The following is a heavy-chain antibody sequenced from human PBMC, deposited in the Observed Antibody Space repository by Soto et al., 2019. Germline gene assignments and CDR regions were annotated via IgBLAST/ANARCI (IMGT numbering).Heavy chain of an antibody. CDR2: ISYDGSNK. CDR3: AKDRQRTSYFDY. Sequence: QVQLVESGGGVVQPGRSLRLSCAASGFTFSSYGMHWVRQAPGKGLEWVAVISYDGSNKYYADSVKGRFTISRDNSKNTLYLQVNSLRAEDTAVYYCAKDRQRTSYFDYWGQGTLVTVSS. D-gene: IGHD6-25*01. V-gene: IGHV3-30*18. CDR1: GFTFSSYG. J-gene: IGHJ4*02.